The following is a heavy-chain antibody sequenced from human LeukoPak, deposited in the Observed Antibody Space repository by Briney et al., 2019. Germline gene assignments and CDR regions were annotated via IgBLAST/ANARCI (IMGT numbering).Heavy chain of an antibody. Sequence: GGSLRLSCAASGFGFSDQYMDWVRQAPEKGLEWVGRTGNKANSYTTEYAASVKGRFTISRDDSKNSLYLQMNSLKTEDTAVYYCVRGYSGVSVYAYDIWGQGTMVTVSS. CDR1: GFGFSDQY. CDR3: VRGYSGVSVYAYDI. D-gene: IGHD1-26*01. V-gene: IGHV3-72*01. CDR2: TGNKANSYTT. J-gene: IGHJ3*02.